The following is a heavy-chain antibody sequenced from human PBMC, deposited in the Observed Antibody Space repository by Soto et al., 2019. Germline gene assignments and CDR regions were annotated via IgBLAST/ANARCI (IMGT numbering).Heavy chain of an antibody. D-gene: IGHD3-3*01. J-gene: IGHJ6*02. Sequence: PGGSLRLSCAASGFTFSSYGMHWVRQAPGKGLEWVAVISYDGSNKYYADSVKGRFTISRDSSKNTLYLQMNSLRAEDTAVYYCAKATTYYDFWSGYFNDYYYYGMDVWGQGTTVTVSS. CDR1: GFTFSSYG. V-gene: IGHV3-30*18. CDR2: ISYDGSNK. CDR3: AKATTYYDFWSGYFNDYYYYGMDV.